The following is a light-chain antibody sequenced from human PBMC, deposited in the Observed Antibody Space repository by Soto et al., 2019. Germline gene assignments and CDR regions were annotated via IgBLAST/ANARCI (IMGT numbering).Light chain of an antibody. CDR1: SSDVGGYNY. J-gene: IGLJ1*01. CDR3: SSYTTSSTRV. CDR2: DVT. Sequence: QSALTQPASVSGSPGQSITISCTGSSSDVGGYNYVSWFQQHPGKAPKLIIYDVTHRPSGVSNRFSGSKSGNTASLTISGLQAGDEADYYCSSYTTSSTRVFGTGTKVTVL. V-gene: IGLV2-14*03.